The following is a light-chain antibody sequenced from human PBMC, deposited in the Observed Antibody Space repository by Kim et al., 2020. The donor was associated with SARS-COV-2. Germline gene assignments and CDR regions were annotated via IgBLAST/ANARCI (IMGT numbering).Light chain of an antibody. CDR3: QQSNDWPPLT. CDR2: DAT. J-gene: IGKJ1*01. V-gene: IGKV3-15*01. CDR1: QTINNR. Sequence: PGERANRSCRASQTINNRLVWYQQKPGQAPRLLIYDATTRATGVPARFIGSGSETDFTLTISSLQSEDFAVYYCQQSNDWPPLTFGQGTKVDIK.